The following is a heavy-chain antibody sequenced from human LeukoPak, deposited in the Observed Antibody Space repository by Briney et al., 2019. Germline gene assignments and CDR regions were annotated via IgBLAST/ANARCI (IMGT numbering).Heavy chain of an antibody. CDR3: ARSGHRRYYYASGPDY. V-gene: IGHV1-18*01. J-gene: IGHJ4*02. CDR1: GYTFSNYG. CDR2: ISAYNGYT. D-gene: IGHD3-10*01. Sequence: ASVTVSCKASGYTFSNYGISRVRQAPGQGLEWMAWISAYNGYTHYTQKLQGRVTMTTDTSTSTAYMELRSLRSDDTAVYYCARSGHRRYYYASGPDYWGQGTRVTVSS.